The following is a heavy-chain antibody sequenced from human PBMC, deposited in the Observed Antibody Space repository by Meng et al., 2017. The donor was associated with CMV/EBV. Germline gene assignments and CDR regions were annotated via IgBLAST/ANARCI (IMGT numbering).Heavy chain of an antibody. CDR3: ANYRFNSMMDY. CDR1: GGSFSSSSYY. Sequence: CTISGGSFSSSSYYWGWIRQPPRKGLEWIGSIYYSGTTYYNPSLKSRVTISVDTSKNQFSLNLNSVTAADTAVYYCANYRFNSMMDYWGQGSLVTVSS. V-gene: IGHV4-39*07. J-gene: IGHJ4*02. D-gene: IGHD2/OR15-2a*01. CDR2: IYYSGTT.